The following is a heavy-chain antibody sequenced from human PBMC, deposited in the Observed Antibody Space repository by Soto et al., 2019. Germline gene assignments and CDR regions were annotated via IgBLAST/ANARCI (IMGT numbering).Heavy chain of an antibody. D-gene: IGHD6-6*01. V-gene: IGHV3-21*01. Sequence: GCSLRLFCAASGFTFSGDSMNLVRQAPGKGRGWVSSISSSRIYIYYADSVKGRFTPSRDNTKNSLDLERNSLRAEDTAVYYCARLAHLVLKLNWFDPWGQGTLVTVSS. CDR2: ISSSRIYI. J-gene: IGHJ5*02. CDR1: GFTFSGDS. CDR3: ARLAHLVLKLNWFDP.